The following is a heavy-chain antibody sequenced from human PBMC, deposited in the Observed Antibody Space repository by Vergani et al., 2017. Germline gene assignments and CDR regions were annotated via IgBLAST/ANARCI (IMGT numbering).Heavy chain of an antibody. J-gene: IGHJ3*02. CDR3: ARDLGADAFDI. V-gene: IGHV3-74*01. CDR2: INSDGSST. Sequence: EVQLVESGGGLVQPGGSLRLSCAASGFTFSSYWMHWVRQAPGKGLVCVSRINSDGSSTSYADSVKGRFTIARDNAKNTLYLQMNSLRAEDTAVYYCARDLGADAFDIWGQGTMVTVSS. CDR1: GFTFSSYW. D-gene: IGHD1-26*01.